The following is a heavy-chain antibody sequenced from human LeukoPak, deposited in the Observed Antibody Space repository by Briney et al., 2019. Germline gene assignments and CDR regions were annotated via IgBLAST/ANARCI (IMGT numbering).Heavy chain of an antibody. V-gene: IGHV3-23*01. D-gene: IGHD3-3*01. CDR1: GFTFSGHN. Sequence: GGSLRLSCAASGFTFSGHNMNWVRQAPGKGLEWVSGISGSGGSTYYADSVKGRFTISRDNSKNTLYLQMNSLRAEDTAVYYCAKAYYDFWSGYGVFDYRGQGTLVTVSS. CDR3: AKAYYDFWSGYGVFDY. J-gene: IGHJ4*02. CDR2: ISGSGGST.